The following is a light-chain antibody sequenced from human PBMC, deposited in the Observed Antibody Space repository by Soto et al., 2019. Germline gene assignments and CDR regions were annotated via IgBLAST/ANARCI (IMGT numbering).Light chain of an antibody. V-gene: IGKV3-20*01. CDR2: GAS. CDR1: QSVSSSY. Sequence: EIVLTQSPGTLSLSPGERATLSCRASQSVSSSYLAWYQQKPGQAPRLLIYGASSRATGIPDRFSGSWSGTDFTLPISRLEPEDFAVYYCQQYGSSPLTFGGGTKVDIK. J-gene: IGKJ4*01. CDR3: QQYGSSPLT.